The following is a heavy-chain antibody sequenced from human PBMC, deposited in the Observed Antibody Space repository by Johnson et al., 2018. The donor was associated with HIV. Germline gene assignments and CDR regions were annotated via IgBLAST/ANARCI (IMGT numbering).Heavy chain of an antibody. CDR2: ISSNGGST. CDR1: GFTFSSYA. D-gene: IGHD6-6*01. Sequence: VQLVESGGGLVQPGGSLRLSCAASGFTFSSYAMHWVRQAPGKGLAYVSAISSNGGSTYYANYVKGRLTISRDNSKNTLHLQMSSLRTEDTAVYYCARDRGSSSGASYIFDIWGQGTMVTVSS. CDR3: ARDRGSSSGASYIFDI. J-gene: IGHJ3*02. V-gene: IGHV3-64*01.